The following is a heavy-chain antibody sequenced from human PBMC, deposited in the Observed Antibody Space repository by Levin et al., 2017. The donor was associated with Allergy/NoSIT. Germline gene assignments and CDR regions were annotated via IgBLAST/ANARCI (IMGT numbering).Heavy chain of an antibody. Sequence: SSETLSLTCAVYGGPFSGYYWSWIRQPPGKGLEWIGEINQSGSTNYNPSLKSRVTISVDTSKNQFSLKLSSVTAADTAVYYCARAHGSGSPFLRYGMDVWGQGTTVTVSS. CDR2: INQSGST. V-gene: IGHV4-34*01. CDR3: ARAHGSGSPFLRYGMDV. CDR1: GGPFSGYY. D-gene: IGHD3-10*01. J-gene: IGHJ6*02.